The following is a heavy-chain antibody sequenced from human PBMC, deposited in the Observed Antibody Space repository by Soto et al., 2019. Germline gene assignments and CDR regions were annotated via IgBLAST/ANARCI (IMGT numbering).Heavy chain of an antibody. D-gene: IGHD2-21*01. Sequence: GGSLRLSCAASGFTFSSYSMNWVRQAPGKGLEWVSYISSSSSTIYYADSVKGRFTISRDNAKTSLYLQMNSLRDEDTAVYYCARDPSRLGGEHYYYYGMDVWGQGTTVTVSS. CDR1: GFTFSSYS. V-gene: IGHV3-48*02. CDR2: ISSSSSTI. CDR3: ARDPSRLGGEHYYYYGMDV. J-gene: IGHJ6*02.